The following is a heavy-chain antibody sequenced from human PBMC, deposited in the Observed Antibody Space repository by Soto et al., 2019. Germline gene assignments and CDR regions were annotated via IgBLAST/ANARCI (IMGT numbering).Heavy chain of an antibody. Sequence: VQLQESGPGLVKPSQTLSLSCTVSGGSISNSDYFWTWIRQPPGSGLEWIGYIYYSGNTHYNPSRRSRLAVAIDTSRNQFSLIRRSVTVADTAVYFCARTGEATAHDRYYLDAWGQGILVTASS. CDR3: ARTGEATAHDRYYLDA. V-gene: IGHV4-30-4*08. CDR1: GGSISNSDYF. CDR2: IYYSGNT. J-gene: IGHJ4*02. D-gene: IGHD3-16*02.